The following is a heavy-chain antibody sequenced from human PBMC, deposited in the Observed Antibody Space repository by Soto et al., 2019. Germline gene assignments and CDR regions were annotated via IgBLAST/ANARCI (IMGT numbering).Heavy chain of an antibody. CDR1: GDSVSSVGFH. J-gene: IGHJ4*02. Sequence: PSETLSLTCTVSGDSVSSVGFHWAWLRRPPGKGLEWIGYIYNGGNTYYSPSLGSLIHMSLDATSKHYTLRLSSVTAEDTAVYFCARAPVGLDTISYFDYWGQGKLVTVSS. D-gene: IGHD3-16*01. V-gene: IGHV4-30-4*01. CDR2: IYNGGNT. CDR3: ARAPVGLDTISYFDY.